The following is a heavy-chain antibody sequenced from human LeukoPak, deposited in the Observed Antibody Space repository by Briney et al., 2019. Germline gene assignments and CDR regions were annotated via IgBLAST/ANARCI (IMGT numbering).Heavy chain of an antibody. CDR2: VNNDGTGT. CDR3: ARGGAFHAFDI. Sequence: GGSLRLSCAASGFTFGSYWMYWVRQGPEKGLECISRVNNDGTGTIYADSVKGRFTISRDNAKNTVFLQLNSLRTEDTAVYYCARGGAFHAFDIWGQGTMVTVSS. J-gene: IGHJ3*02. CDR1: GFTFGSYW. V-gene: IGHV3-74*01.